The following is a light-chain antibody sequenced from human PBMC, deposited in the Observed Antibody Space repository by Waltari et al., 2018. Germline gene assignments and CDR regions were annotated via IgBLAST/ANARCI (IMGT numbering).Light chain of an antibody. J-gene: IGLJ3*02. CDR2: ENI. CDR3: CSYAPGTTWV. V-gene: IGLV2-23*01. CDR1: SSDIGNFNL. Sequence: QSAMTQPASVSGSPGQSITISCTGTSSDIGNFNLVSWYQQHPEKAPKLIIYENIKRRSGVSNRCSGSKSGSTASLTISVLQAEDEADYYCCSYAPGTTWVFGGGTRLTVL.